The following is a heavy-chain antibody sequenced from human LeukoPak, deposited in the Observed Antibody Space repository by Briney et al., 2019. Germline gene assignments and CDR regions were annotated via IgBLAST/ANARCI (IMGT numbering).Heavy chain of an antibody. CDR2: ISYDGSNK. CDR3: AKAVEQWLVLGYFDY. CDR1: GFTFSSYG. J-gene: IGHJ4*02. D-gene: IGHD6-19*01. V-gene: IGHV3-30*18. Sequence: PGGSLRLSCAASGFTFSSYGMHWVRQAPGEGLEWVAVISYDGSNKYYADSVKGRFTISRDNSKNTLYLQMNGLRAEDTAVYYCAKAVEQWLVLGYFDYWGQGTLVTVSS.